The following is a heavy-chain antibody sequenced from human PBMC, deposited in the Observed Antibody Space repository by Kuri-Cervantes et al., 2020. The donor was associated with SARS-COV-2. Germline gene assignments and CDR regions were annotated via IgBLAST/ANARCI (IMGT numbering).Heavy chain of an antibody. D-gene: IGHD2-2*02. V-gene: IGHV4-4*02. CDR2: IFHDGST. CDR3: ARESTYTFDI. J-gene: IGHJ3*02. Sequence: SQTLSLTCVVSGGAISAYNWWTWVRQPPGKGLQWIGEIFHDGSTKFNPSLSLRGRDTMSLDKSKNHFSLNLTSVTAADTAVYYCARESTYTFDIWGQGTFVTVSS. CDR1: GGAISAYNW.